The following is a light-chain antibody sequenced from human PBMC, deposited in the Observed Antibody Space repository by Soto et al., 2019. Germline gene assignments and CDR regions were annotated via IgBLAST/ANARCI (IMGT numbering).Light chain of an antibody. CDR1: QGISSY. V-gene: IGKV1-8*01. CDR2: KAS. Sequence: AIRMTQSPSSFSASTGYRFTITCRASQGISSYLAWYQQKPGKAPKLLIYKASTLKSGVPSRFRGSGSGTEFTLTISSLQPDDFATYYCQHYNSYSEAFGQGTKVDNK. CDR3: QHYNSYSEA. J-gene: IGKJ1*01.